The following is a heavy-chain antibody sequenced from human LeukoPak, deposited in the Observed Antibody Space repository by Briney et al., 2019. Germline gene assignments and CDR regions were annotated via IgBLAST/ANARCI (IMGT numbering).Heavy chain of an antibody. CDR3: ARDNEFQNETATIRANWFDP. Sequence: GGSLRLSCAASGFTFSSYAMHWVRQAPGKGLEWVAVISYDGSNKYYADSVKGRFTISRDNSKNTLYLQMNSLRAEDTAVYYCARDNEFQNETATIRANWFDPWGQGTLVTVSS. D-gene: IGHD5-24*01. V-gene: IGHV3-30-3*01. CDR2: ISYDGSNK. J-gene: IGHJ5*02. CDR1: GFTFSSYA.